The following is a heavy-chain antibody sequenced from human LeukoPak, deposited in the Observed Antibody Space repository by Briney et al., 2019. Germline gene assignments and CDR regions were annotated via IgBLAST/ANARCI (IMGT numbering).Heavy chain of an antibody. CDR2: ISSNGGST. Sequence: GGSLRLSCSASGFTFSSYAMHWVRQAPGKGLEYVSAISSNGGSTYYADSVKGRFTISRDNSKNTLCLQMSSLRAEDTAVYYCVKVGVLWFGELSYFDYWGQGTLVTVSS. D-gene: IGHD3-10*01. CDR1: GFTFSSYA. J-gene: IGHJ4*02. CDR3: VKVGVLWFGELSYFDY. V-gene: IGHV3-64D*06.